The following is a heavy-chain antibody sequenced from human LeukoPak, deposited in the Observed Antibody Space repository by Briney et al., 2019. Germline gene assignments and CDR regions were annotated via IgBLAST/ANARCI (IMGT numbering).Heavy chain of an antibody. D-gene: IGHD3-22*01. Sequence: PGGSLRLSCAASGFTFSSYSMNWVRQAPGKGLEWVSSISSSSSYIYYADSVKGRFTISRDNAKNSLYLQMNSLRAEDTAVYYCARDGYYYDSSGCYVGFSFDYWGQGTLLTVSS. CDR1: GFTFSSYS. CDR2: ISSSSSYI. J-gene: IGHJ4*02. V-gene: IGHV3-21*01. CDR3: ARDGYYYDSSGCYVGFSFDY.